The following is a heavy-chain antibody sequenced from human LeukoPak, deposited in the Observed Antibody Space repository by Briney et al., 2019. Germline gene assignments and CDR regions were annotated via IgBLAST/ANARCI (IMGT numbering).Heavy chain of an antibody. J-gene: IGHJ6*02. CDR3: ARTDYGDYYYYGMDV. CDR2: IIPIFGTA. V-gene: IGHV1-69*13. Sequence: SVKVSCKASGYTFTSYAISWVRQAPGQGLEWMGGIIPIFGTANYAQKFQGRVTITADESTSTAYMELSSLRSEDTAVYYCARTDYGDYYYYGMDVWGQGTTVTVSS. D-gene: IGHD4-17*01. CDR1: GYTFTSYA.